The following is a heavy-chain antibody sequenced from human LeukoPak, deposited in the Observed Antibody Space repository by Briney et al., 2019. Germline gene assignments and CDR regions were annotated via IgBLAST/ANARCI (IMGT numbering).Heavy chain of an antibody. CDR2: IRSKANSYAT. J-gene: IGHJ4*02. CDR3: TRHYYGSGS. Sequence: GGSLRLSCAASGFTFSGSAMHWVRQASGKGLEWVGRIRSKANSYATAYAASVKGRFTISRDDSKNTAYLRMNSLKTEDTAVYYCTRHYYGSGSWGQGTLVTVSS. D-gene: IGHD3-10*01. V-gene: IGHV3-73*01. CDR1: GFTFSGSA.